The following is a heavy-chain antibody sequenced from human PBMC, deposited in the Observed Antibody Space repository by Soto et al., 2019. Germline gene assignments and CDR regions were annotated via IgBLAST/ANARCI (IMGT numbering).Heavy chain of an antibody. CDR3: ARGGTSSWFRGFDY. D-gene: IGHD6-13*01. CDR2: IKSDGSST. V-gene: IGHV3-74*01. J-gene: IGHJ4*02. Sequence: GGSLRLSCVASGFTFSSHWMHWVRQAPGKGLVWVSRIKSDGSSTSYADSVKGRFTISRDNAKNTLYLQMNSLRAEDTAVYYCARGGTSSWFRGFDYWGQGTLVPVSS. CDR1: GFTFSSHW.